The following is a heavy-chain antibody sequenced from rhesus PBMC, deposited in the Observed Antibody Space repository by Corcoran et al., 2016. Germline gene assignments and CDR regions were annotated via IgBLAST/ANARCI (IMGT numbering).Heavy chain of an antibody. J-gene: IGHJ4*01. CDR1: GGSISDDYY. CDR2: IYGSGGGT. Sequence: QVQLQESGPGLVKPSETLSLTCAVSGGSISDDYYWSWIRQPPGKGLEWIGYIYGSGGGTNYNPSLKKRVTISIDTSKNQCSLKLSSVTAADTAVYYCARDPGRRDDWGQGVLVTVSS. V-gene: IGHV4-106*01. CDR3: ARDPGRRDD.